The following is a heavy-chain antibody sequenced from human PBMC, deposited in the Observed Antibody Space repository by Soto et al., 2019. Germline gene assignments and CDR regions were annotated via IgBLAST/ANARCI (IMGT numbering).Heavy chain of an antibody. CDR1: GFTFSSYS. Sequence: GGSLRLSCAASGFTFSSYSMNWVRQAPGKGLEWVSYISSSSSTIYYADSVKGRFTISRDNAKNSLYLQMNSLRAEDTAVYYCARDMSQLLFYYYYMDVWGKGTTVTVSS. D-gene: IGHD2-2*01. V-gene: IGHV3-48*01. CDR2: ISSSSSTI. CDR3: ARDMSQLLFYYYYMDV. J-gene: IGHJ6*03.